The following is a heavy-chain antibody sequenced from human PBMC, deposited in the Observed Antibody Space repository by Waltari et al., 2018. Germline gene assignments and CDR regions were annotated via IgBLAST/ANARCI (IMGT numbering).Heavy chain of an antibody. CDR3: ARDFGGRNDY. V-gene: IGHV3-74*01. D-gene: IGHD2-15*01. J-gene: IGHJ4*02. CDR1: GFTVSRYW. Sequence: EVQVVESGGGLVQPGGSLSISCAASGFTVSRYWMPWVRQAPGKGLEWVSRINENGRTINDAGSVRGRFTISRDNTKNMLYLQMSSLRAEDTAIYYCARDFGGRNDYWGQGTLVTVSS. CDR2: INENGRTI.